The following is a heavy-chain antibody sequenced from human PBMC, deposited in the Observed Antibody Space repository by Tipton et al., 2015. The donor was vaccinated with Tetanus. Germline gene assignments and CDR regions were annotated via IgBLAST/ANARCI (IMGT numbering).Heavy chain of an antibody. J-gene: IGHJ2*01. CDR3: ARRLGPFTGDHIWYFDV. D-gene: IGHD7-27*01. V-gene: IGHV5-51*01. CDR2: IYPGDSDT. Sequence: QLMQSGAEVKKPGESLKISCKGSGYSFGIYWLAWVRQMPGKGLEWMGIIYPGDSDTRYSPPFEGQVTISVDKSIATAYLLWSSLKASDTAMYYCARRLGPFTGDHIWYFDVWGRGTQVTVSS. CDR1: GYSFGIYW.